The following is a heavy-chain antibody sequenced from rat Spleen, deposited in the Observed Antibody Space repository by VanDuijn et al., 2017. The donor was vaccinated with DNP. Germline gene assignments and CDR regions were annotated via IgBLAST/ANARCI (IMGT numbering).Heavy chain of an antibody. J-gene: IGHJ3*01. D-gene: IGHD1-12*01. CDR1: GFSLTSYG. Sequence: QVQLKESGPGLVQPSQTLSLTCTVSGFSLTSYGVSWVRQPPGKGLEWIAAISNGGSSYYNSTLKSRLSISRDTSKSQVFLKMNSVQTEDTAIYFCTRDVAPFAYWGQGTLVTVSS. CDR3: TRDVAPFAY. V-gene: IGHV2S12*01. CDR2: ISNGGSS.